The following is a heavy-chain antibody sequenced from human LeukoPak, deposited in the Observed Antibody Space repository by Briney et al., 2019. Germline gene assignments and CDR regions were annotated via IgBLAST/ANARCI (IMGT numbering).Heavy chain of an antibody. V-gene: IGHV3-23*01. J-gene: IGHJ4*02. D-gene: IGHD1-20*01. Sequence: GGSLRLSCAASGFTFSSNAMTWVRQAPGKGLEWVSSITGGGTTYHADSVKGRFTISRDNSKNTLYLQMNSLRAEDTAVYYCAKVPNWRVRDYWGQGTLVTVSS. CDR2: ITGGGTT. CDR3: AKVPNWRVRDY. CDR1: GFTFSSNA.